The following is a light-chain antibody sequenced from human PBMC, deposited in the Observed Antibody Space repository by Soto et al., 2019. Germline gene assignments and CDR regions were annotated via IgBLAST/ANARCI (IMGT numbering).Light chain of an antibody. CDR1: SSNIGAGYD. CDR3: QSYDSSLSGYV. V-gene: IGLV1-40*01. Sequence: QSVLTQPPPVSGAPGQRVTISCTGSSSNIGAGYDVHWYQQLPGTAPKLLIYGSSNRPSGVPDRFSGSKSGTSASLAITGLQAEDEADYYCQSYDSSLSGYVFGTGTKVTV. CDR2: GSS. J-gene: IGLJ1*01.